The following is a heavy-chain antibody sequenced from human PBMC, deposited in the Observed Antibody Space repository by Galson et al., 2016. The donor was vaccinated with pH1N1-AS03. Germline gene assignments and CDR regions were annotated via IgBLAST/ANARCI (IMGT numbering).Heavy chain of an antibody. CDR3: TRDPNYYDGSGYHYD. Sequence: LSLTCAVSGDSISSGVYSWSWLRQPPGQGLEWIGYFSSSGNTYYKPSLKSRASMSVDTSKNQFSLKLTSVTAADTAVYYCTRDPNYYDGSGYHYDWVQGTLVTGAS. J-gene: IGHJ4*02. D-gene: IGHD3-22*01. CDR1: GDSISSGVYS. V-gene: IGHV4-30-4*07. CDR2: FSSSGNT.